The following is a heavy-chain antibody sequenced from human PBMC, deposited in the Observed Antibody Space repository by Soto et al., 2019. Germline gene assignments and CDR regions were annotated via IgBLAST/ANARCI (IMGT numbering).Heavy chain of an antibody. CDR1: GFTFSSYC. V-gene: IGHV3-7*01. J-gene: IGHJ3*02. CDR2: IKQDGREK. Sequence: EVQLVESGGGLVQPGGSLRLSCAASGFTFSSYCMSWVRQAPGEGLEWVANIKQDGREKYYVDSVKGRFTISRDNAKNSLYLQMNSLRAEDTAVYYCARECSGGSCYSYDAFDIWGQGTMVTVSS. CDR3: ARECSGGSCYSYDAFDI. D-gene: IGHD2-15*01.